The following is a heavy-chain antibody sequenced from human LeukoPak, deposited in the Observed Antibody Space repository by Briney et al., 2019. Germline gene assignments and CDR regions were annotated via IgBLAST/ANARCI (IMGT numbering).Heavy chain of an antibody. J-gene: IGHJ4*02. CDR2: IYYSGST. CDR1: GGSISSYY. D-gene: IGHD6-13*01. CDR3: ARDPGLWAAAGNFDY. V-gene: IGHV4-59*12. Sequence: SETLSLTCTVSGGSISSYYWSWIRQPPGKGLEWIGYIYYSGSTNYNPSLKSRVTISVDTSKNQFSLKLSSVTAADTAVYYCARDPGLWAAAGNFDYWGQGTLVTVSS.